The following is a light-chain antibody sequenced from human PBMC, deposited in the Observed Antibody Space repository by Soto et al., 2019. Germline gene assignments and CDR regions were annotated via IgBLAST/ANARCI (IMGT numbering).Light chain of an antibody. CDR2: GAS. CDR1: QSVGSN. J-gene: IGKJ1*01. CDR3: QQYNTWPPDRT. Sequence: EIVMTQSPATLSVSPGERATLSFRASQSVGSNLAWYQQKPFQAPRLLIYGASTRAIGIPARFSSSGFGTDFTLTNSSMQSEDFAIYFCQQYNTWPPDRTFGQGTKVEIK. V-gene: IGKV3-15*01.